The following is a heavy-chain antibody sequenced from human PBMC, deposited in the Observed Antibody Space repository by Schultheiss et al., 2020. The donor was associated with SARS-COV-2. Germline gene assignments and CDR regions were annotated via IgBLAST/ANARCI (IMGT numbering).Heavy chain of an antibody. CDR3: AKDRSGYSSGWGSLKIDY. V-gene: IGHV3-30-3*01. CDR1: GFTFDDYA. CDR2: ISYDGSNK. J-gene: IGHJ4*02. D-gene: IGHD6-19*01. Sequence: GGSLRLSCAASGFTFDDYAMHWVRQAPGKGLEWVAVISYDGSNKYYADSVKGRFTISRDDSKNTLDLQMSSLRAEDTAVYYCAKDRSGYSSGWGSLKIDYWGQGTLVTVSS.